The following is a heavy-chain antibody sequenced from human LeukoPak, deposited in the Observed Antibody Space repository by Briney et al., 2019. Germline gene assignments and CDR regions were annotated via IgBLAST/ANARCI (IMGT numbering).Heavy chain of an antibody. Sequence: PETLSLTCAVYGGSFSGYYWSWIRQPPGKGLEWIGEINHSGSTNYNPSLKSRVTISVDTSKNQFSLKLSSVTAADTAVYYCARGRLLLWFGESQDAFDIWGQGTMVTVSS. D-gene: IGHD3-10*01. CDR1: GGSFSGYY. V-gene: IGHV4-34*01. J-gene: IGHJ3*02. CDR2: INHSGST. CDR3: ARGRLLLWFGESQDAFDI.